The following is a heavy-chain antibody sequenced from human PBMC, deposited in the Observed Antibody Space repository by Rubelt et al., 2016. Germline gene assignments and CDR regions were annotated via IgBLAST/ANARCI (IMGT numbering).Heavy chain of an antibody. CDR2: IWYDGSNK. V-gene: IGHV3-33*01. CDR1: GFTFSSYG. CDR3: ARAQSGSYYYYYYGMDV. Sequence: QVQLVESGGGVVQPGRSLRLSCAASGFTFSSYGMHWVRQAPGKGLEWVAVIWYDGSNKYYADSVKGRFTISRDNSKNTLYLQMNSLRAEDTAVYYCARAQSGSYYYYYYGMDVWGQGTTVTVSS. D-gene: IGHD1-26*01. J-gene: IGHJ6*02.